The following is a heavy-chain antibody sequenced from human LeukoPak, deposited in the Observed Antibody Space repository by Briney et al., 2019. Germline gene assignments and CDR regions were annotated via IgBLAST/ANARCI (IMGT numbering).Heavy chain of an antibody. CDR3: AGGYNYGSDAFDI. D-gene: IGHD5-18*01. Sequence: SETLSLTCAIYGGSFSGNYWNWIRQPPGKGLEWIGELNHRGSTNDNPSLKSRVTMSVDTSKKQFSLKLSSVTAADTAVYYCAGGYNYGSDAFDIWGQGTMVTVSS. CDR2: LNHRGST. CDR1: GGSFSGNY. V-gene: IGHV4-34*01. J-gene: IGHJ3*02.